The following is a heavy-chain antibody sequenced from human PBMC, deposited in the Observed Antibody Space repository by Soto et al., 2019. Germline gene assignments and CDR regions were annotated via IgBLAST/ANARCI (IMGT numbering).Heavy chain of an antibody. CDR1: GYTFTSYG. CDR3: ARDPTWSGGSRQWLVRGGSWFDP. CDR2: ISAYHGNT. Sequence: ASVKVSCKASGYTFTSYGISWVRQAPGQGLEWMGWISAYHGNTNYAQKLQGRVTMTTDTSTSTAYMELRSLRSDDTAVYYCARDPTWSGGSRQWLVRGGSWFDPWGQGTLVTVSS. D-gene: IGHD6-19*01. J-gene: IGHJ5*02. V-gene: IGHV1-18*01.